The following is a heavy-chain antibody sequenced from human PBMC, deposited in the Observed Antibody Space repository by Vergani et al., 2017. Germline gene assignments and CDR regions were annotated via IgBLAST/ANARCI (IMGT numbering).Heavy chain of an antibody. J-gene: IGHJ4*02. D-gene: IGHD5-18*01. CDR3: ARAPAWGDTAMVPYY. Sequence: QVQLQESGPGLVKPSETLSLTCTVSGGSISSYYWSWIRQPPGKGLEWIGYIYYSGSTNYNPSLKSRVTISVDTSKNQFSLKLSSVTAADTAVYYCARAPAWGDTAMVPYYWGQGTLVTVSS. CDR1: GGSISSYY. CDR2: IYYSGST. V-gene: IGHV4-59*01.